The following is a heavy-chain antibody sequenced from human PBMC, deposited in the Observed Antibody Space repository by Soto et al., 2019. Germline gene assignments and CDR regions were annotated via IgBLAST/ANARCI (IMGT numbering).Heavy chain of an antibody. CDR3: EREVVTETTWGSFDS. J-gene: IGHJ4*02. CDR1: GGGTLSNDA. CDR2: ISPFFGTT. Sequence: QVHLVQSGADGRKSGSSVRVSCTASGGGTLSNDAISWVRQAPGQGLEWLGRISPFFGTTDYSQSFQGRLTMTADASKGTVYMDLRRLKSDVPAVYYCEREVVTETTWGSFDSWGQGTLVTVSS. D-gene: IGHD2-21*02. V-gene: IGHV1-69*01.